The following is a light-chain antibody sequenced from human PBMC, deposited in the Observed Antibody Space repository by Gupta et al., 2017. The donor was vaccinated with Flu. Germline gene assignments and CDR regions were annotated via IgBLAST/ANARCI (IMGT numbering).Light chain of an antibody. CDR2: AVD. CDR1: SSDVGSSNF. CDR3: TAYVGTNNVCV. Sequence: VLHPPSSASGSPGQSVTISCSGTSSDVGSSNFVSWYQQHPGKDPNLMIFAVDKRPSGVPDRYSGSKSATTASLTLTGLQADDEAYYYCTAYVGTNNVCVFGTGTKLTVL. J-gene: IGLJ1*01. V-gene: IGLV2-8*01.